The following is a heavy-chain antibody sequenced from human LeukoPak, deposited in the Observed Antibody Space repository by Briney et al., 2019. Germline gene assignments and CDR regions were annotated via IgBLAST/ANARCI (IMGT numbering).Heavy chain of an antibody. V-gene: IGHV4-39*01. CDR3: ANLRYDFNIDH. CDR1: GGSISSSSYF. Sequence: PSETLSLTCTVSGGSISSSSYFWGWIRQPPGKGLEWIGSIYYSGTTYYSPSLKSRVTISVDTSKNQFSLKLSSVTAADTAVYYCANLRYDFNIDHWGQGTLVTVSS. CDR2: IYYSGTT. J-gene: IGHJ4*02. D-gene: IGHD2/OR15-2a*01.